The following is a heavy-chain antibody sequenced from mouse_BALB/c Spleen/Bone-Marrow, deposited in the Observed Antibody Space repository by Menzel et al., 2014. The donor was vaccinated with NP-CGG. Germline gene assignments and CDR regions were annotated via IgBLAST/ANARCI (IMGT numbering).Heavy chain of an antibody. CDR3: ARSGSSGYHYYAMDY. Sequence: VQLQQSGPSLVKPSQTLSLTCSVTGDSITSGYWNWIRTFPGNKLECMGCISYSGSTYYNPSLKSRISITRDTSKNLYYLQLNSVTTKDTATYYCARSGSSGYHYYAMDYWGQGTSVTVSS. V-gene: IGHV3-8*02. CDR1: GDSITSGY. CDR2: ISYSGST. D-gene: IGHD3-1*01. J-gene: IGHJ4*01.